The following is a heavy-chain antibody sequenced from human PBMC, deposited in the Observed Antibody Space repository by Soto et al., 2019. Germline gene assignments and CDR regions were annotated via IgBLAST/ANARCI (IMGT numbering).Heavy chain of an antibody. J-gene: IGHJ6*03. CDR1: GFTFSSYS. V-gene: IGHV3-21*01. Sequence: LSLTCAASGFTFSSYSMNWVRQAPGKGLEWVSSISSSSSYIYYADSVKGRFTISRDNAKNSLYLQMNSLRAEDTAVYYCARELGGYDSHYYYYYYMDVWGKGTTVTVSS. CDR2: ISSSSSYI. D-gene: IGHD5-12*01. CDR3: ARELGGYDSHYYYYYYMDV.